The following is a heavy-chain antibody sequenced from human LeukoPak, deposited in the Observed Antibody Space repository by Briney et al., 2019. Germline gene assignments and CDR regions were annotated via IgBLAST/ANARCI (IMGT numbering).Heavy chain of an antibody. V-gene: IGHV4-34*01. CDR3: ARQRAGYYLPQFDY. J-gene: IGHJ4*02. D-gene: IGHD3-10*02. CDR1: GGSFSGYY. CDR2: INHSGST. Sequence: SETLSLTCAVYGGSFSGYYWSWIRQPLGKGLEWIGEINHSGSTNYNPSLKSRVTISVDTSKNQFSLKLSSVTAADTAVYYCARQRAGYYLPQFDYWGQGTLVTVSS.